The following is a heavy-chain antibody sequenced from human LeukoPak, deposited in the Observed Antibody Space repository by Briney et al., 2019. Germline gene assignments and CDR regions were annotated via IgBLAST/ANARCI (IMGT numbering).Heavy chain of an antibody. J-gene: IGHJ6*03. CDR1: GYTFTSYG. D-gene: IGHD6-6*01. Sequence: ASVNVSCKASGYTFTSYGISWVRQAPGQGLEWMGWISAYNGNTNYAQKLQGRVTMTTDTSTSTAYMELRSLRSDDTAVYYCARVIEYSSSSEYYYYYYMDVWGKGTTVTVSS. CDR2: ISAYNGNT. V-gene: IGHV1-18*01. CDR3: ARVIEYSSSSEYYYYYYMDV.